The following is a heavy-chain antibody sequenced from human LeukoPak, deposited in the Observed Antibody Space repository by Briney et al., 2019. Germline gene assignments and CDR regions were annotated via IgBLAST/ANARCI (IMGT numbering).Heavy chain of an antibody. J-gene: IGHJ6*02. Sequence: SQTLSLTCTVSGGSISSGGYYWSWIRQHPGKGLEWIGYIYYSGSTYYHPSLKSRINISIDTSKNQFSLKLSSVTAADTAVYYCARDSEVYYYDSSGYSEKTYYYYGMDVWGQGTTVTVSS. CDR3: ARDSEVYYYDSSGYSEKTYYYYGMDV. V-gene: IGHV4-31*03. CDR1: GGSISSGGYY. CDR2: IYYSGST. D-gene: IGHD3-22*01.